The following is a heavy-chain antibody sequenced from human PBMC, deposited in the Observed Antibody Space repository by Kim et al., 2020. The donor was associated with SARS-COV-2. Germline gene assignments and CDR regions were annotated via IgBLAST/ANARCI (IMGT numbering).Heavy chain of an antibody. CDR2: INSDGSST. CDR3: ARVTGSGSYYFDGYYYYYYGMDV. J-gene: IGHJ6*02. Sequence: GGSLRLSCAASGFTFSSYWMHWVRQAPGKGLVWVSRINSDGSSTSYADSVKGRFTISRDNAKNTLYLQMNSLRAEDTAVYYCARVTGSGSYYFDGYYYYYYGMDVWGQGTTVTVSS. CDR1: GFTFSSYW. D-gene: IGHD3-10*01. V-gene: IGHV3-74*01.